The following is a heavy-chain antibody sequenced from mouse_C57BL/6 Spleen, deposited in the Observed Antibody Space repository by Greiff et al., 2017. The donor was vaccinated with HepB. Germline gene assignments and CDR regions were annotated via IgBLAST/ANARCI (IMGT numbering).Heavy chain of an antibody. CDR1: GYTFTSYW. V-gene: IGHV1-50*01. D-gene: IGHD1-1*01. J-gene: IGHJ4*01. CDR3: ARITTVVGHYAMDY. Sequence: VQLQQPGAELVKPGASVKLSCKASGYTFTSYWMQWVKQRPGQGLEWIGEIDPSDSYTNYNQKFKGKATLTVDTSSSTAYMQLSSLTSEDSAVYYCARITTVVGHYAMDYWGQGTSVTVSS. CDR2: IDPSDSYT.